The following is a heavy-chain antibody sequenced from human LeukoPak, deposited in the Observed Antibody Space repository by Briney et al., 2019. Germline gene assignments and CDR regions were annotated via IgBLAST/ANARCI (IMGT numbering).Heavy chain of an antibody. CDR2: ISGSGTTI. CDR1: GFTFSSYE. CDR3: ARINYFDSTGYGGEMDY. V-gene: IGHV3-48*03. D-gene: IGHD3-22*01. Sequence: GGSLRLSCAASGFTFSSYEMNWVRQAPGKGLEWISYISGSGTTISYANSVKGRFTISRDNAMNSVYLQMTGPRVEDTAIYFCARINYFDSTGYGGEMDYWGQGNLVTVSS. J-gene: IGHJ4*02.